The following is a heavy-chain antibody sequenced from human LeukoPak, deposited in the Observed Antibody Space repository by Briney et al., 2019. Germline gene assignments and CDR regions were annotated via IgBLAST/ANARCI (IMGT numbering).Heavy chain of an antibody. CDR2: IYTSGST. CDR1: GGSISSYY. Sequence: PSETPSLTCTVSGGSISSYYWSWIRQPAGKGLEWIGRIYTSGSTNYNPSLKSRVTMSVDTSKNQFSLKLSSVTAADTAVYYCARDRSDIVVVPAAIPYYYYYMDVWGKGTTVTVSS. CDR3: ARDRSDIVVVPAAIPYYYYYMDV. J-gene: IGHJ6*03. V-gene: IGHV4-4*07. D-gene: IGHD2-2*01.